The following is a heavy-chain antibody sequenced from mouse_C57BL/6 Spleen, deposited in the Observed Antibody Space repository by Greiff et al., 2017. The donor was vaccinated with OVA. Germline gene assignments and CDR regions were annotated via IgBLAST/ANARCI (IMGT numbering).Heavy chain of an antibody. Sequence: QVQLKQSGPGLVQPSQSLSITCTVSGFSLTSYGVHWVRQSPGKGLEWLGVIWSGGSTDYNAAFISRLSISKDNSTSQVFFKMNSLQADDTAIYYCARWGYYAMDYWGQGTSVTVSS. CDR3: ARWGYYAMDY. CDR1: GFSLTSYG. J-gene: IGHJ4*01. CDR2: IWSGGST. V-gene: IGHV2-2*01.